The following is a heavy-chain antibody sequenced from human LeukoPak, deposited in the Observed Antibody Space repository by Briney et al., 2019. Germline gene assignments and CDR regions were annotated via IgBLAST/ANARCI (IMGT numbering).Heavy chain of an antibody. CDR2: IYHSGST. D-gene: IGHD1-26*01. CDR1: GYSIRSGYY. Sequence: SETLSLTCTVSGYSIRSGYYWGWIRQPPGKGLEWIGSIYHSGSTYYNPSLKSRVTISVDTSKNQFSLKLSSVTAADTAVYYCAREPVGPYYYYYMDVWGKGTTVTVSS. CDR3: AREPVGPYYYYYMDV. J-gene: IGHJ6*03. V-gene: IGHV4-38-2*02.